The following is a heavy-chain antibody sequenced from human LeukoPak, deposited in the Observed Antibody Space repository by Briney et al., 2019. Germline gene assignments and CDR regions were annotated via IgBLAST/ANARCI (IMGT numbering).Heavy chain of an antibody. Sequence: ASVKVSCKASGYTFTSYDINWVRQATGQGLEWMGWMNPNSGNTGYAQKFQGRVTMTRNTSISTGYMELSSLRSEDTAVYYCAVIWFGELFPPGYYYMDVWGKGTTVTVSS. D-gene: IGHD3-10*01. V-gene: IGHV1-8*01. CDR1: GYTFTSYD. CDR2: MNPNSGNT. CDR3: AVIWFGELFPPGYYYMDV. J-gene: IGHJ6*03.